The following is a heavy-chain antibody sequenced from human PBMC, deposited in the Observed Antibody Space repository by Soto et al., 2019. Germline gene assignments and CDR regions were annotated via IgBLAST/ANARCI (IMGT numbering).Heavy chain of an antibody. CDR3: ARVRIAVAGYDAFDI. CDR2: IWYDGSNK. CDR1: GFTFRGYG. V-gene: IGHV3-33*01. Sequence: GGSLRLSCAAAGFTFRGYGMHWVRQAPGKGLEWVAVIWYDGSNKYYADSVKGRFTISRDNSKNTLYLQMNSLRAEDTAVYYCARVRIAVAGYDAFDIWGQGTMVTVSS. J-gene: IGHJ3*02. D-gene: IGHD6-19*01.